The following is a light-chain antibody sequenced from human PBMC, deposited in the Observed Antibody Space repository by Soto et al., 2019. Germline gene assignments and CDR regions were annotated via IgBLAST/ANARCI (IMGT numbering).Light chain of an antibody. CDR2: DVS. CDR1: SSDVGAYNY. J-gene: IGLJ2*01. Sequence: QSVLTQAASVSGSPGQSITISCTGTSSDVGAYNYVSWYQQHPGTAPKLMIYDVSNRPSGISNRFSGSKSGNTASLTISGLQAEDEADYYCSSYTSSTLVFGGGTKLTVL. V-gene: IGLV2-14*03. CDR3: SSYTSSTLV.